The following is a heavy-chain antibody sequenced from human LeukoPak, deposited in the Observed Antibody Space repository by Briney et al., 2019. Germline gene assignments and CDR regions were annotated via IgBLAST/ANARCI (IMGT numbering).Heavy chain of an antibody. CDR1: GFTFSNYG. CDR3: AKRGDGGHKSLEY. V-gene: IGHV3-30*18. J-gene: IGHJ4*02. D-gene: IGHD3-16*01. CDR2: ITYDGSSE. Sequence: PGTSLRLPCVASGFTFSNYGMHWVRQAPGKGLEWVATITYDGSSEYCADSVKDRFTVSRDNSKNTLYLQMSSLKTEDTAAYYCAKRGDGGHKSLEYWGQGTLVIISS.